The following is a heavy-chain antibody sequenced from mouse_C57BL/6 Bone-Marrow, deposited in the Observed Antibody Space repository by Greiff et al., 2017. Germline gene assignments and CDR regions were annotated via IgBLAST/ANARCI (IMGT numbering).Heavy chain of an antibody. CDR1: GYAFSSSW. D-gene: IGHD5-5*01. J-gene: IGHJ2*01. Sequence: VQLQESGPELVKPGASVKISCKASGYAFSSSWMNWVKQRPGKGLEWIGRIYPGDGDTNYNGKFKGKATLTVDKSSSTAYMQLSSLTSEDSAVYYCANYPFDYWGQGTTLTVSS. CDR2: IYPGDGDT. V-gene: IGHV1-82*01. CDR3: ANYPFDY.